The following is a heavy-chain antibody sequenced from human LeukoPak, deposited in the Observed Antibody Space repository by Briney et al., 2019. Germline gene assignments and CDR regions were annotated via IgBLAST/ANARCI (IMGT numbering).Heavy chain of an antibody. CDR2: INPNSGGT. Sequence: ASVKVSCKASGYTFTGYYMHWVRQAPGQGLEWMGWINPNSGGTNYAQKFQGRVTMTRDTSISTAYMELSRLRSDDTAVYYCARVGIAAAVTYNWFDPWGQGTLVTVSS. J-gene: IGHJ5*02. CDR1: GYTFTGYY. CDR3: ARVGIAAAVTYNWFDP. V-gene: IGHV1-2*02. D-gene: IGHD6-13*01.